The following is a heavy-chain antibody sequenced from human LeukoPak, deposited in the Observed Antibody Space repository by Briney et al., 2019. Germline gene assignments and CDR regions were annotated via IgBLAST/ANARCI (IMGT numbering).Heavy chain of an antibody. J-gene: IGHJ5*02. V-gene: IGHV4-30-2*01. D-gene: IGHD3-22*01. CDR3: ARGDYYDGWFDP. Sequence: SETLSLTCAVSGGSISSGGYSWSWIRQPPGKGLEWIGYIYHSGSTYYNPSLKSRVTISVDRSKNQFSLKLSSVTAADTAVYYCARGDYYDGWFDPWGQGTLVTISS. CDR2: IYHSGST. CDR1: GGSISSGGYS.